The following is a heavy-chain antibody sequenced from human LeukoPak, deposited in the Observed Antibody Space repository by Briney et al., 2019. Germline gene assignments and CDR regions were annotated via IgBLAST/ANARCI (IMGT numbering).Heavy chain of an antibody. J-gene: IGHJ3*02. Sequence: GGSLRLSCAASGFTFSSYEMNWVRQAPGKGLEWVSYISSSGSTIYYADSVKGRFTISRDNAKNPLYLQMNSLRAEDTAVYYCARLLWFGGDDAFDIWGQGTMVTVSS. CDR3: ARLLWFGGDDAFDI. CDR2: ISSSGSTI. CDR1: GFTFSSYE. V-gene: IGHV3-48*03. D-gene: IGHD3-10*01.